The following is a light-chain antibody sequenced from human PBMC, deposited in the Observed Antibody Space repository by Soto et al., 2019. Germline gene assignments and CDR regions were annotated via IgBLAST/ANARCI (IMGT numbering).Light chain of an antibody. CDR3: SSYTSSSTDV. J-gene: IGLJ1*01. CDR2: DVS. V-gene: IGLV2-14*03. Sequence: QSGLTQPASVSGSPGQSITISCTGTSSDVGGYNYVSWYQHHPGKAPELMIYDVSNRPSGVSNRFSGSKSGNTASLTISGLQAEDEADYYCSSYTSSSTDVFGTGTKVTVL. CDR1: SSDVGGYNY.